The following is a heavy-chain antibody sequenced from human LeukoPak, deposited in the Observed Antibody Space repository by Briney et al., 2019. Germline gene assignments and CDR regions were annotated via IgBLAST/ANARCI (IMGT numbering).Heavy chain of an antibody. Sequence: ASVKVSCKASGYTFTGYYMHWVRQAPGQGLEWMGWINPNSGGTNYAQKFQGRVTMTRGTSINTAYMELRSLRSDDTAVYYCARDLIVVVPAASIYYYGMDVWGKGTTVTVSS. V-gene: IGHV1-2*02. CDR2: INPNSGGT. CDR3: ARDLIVVVPAASIYYYGMDV. D-gene: IGHD2-2*01. J-gene: IGHJ6*04. CDR1: GYTFTGYY.